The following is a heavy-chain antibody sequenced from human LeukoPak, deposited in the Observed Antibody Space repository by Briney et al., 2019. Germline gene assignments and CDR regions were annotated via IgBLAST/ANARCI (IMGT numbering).Heavy chain of an antibody. Sequence: ASVKVSCKVSGYTLTELSMHWVRQAPGKGLEWMGGFDPEDGETIYAQKFQGRVTMTEDTSTDTAYMELSSLRSEDTAVYYCATHAVAGTLLRYYSDYWGQGTLVTVSS. CDR1: GYTLTELS. D-gene: IGHD6-19*01. V-gene: IGHV1-24*01. CDR3: ATHAVAGTLLRYYSDY. J-gene: IGHJ4*02. CDR2: FDPEDGET.